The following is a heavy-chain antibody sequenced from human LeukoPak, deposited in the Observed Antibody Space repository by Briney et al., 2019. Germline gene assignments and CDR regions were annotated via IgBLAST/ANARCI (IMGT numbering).Heavy chain of an antibody. CDR1: GGSISSSSYY. CDR3: ARASGSYWDWFGP. Sequence: SETLSLTCTVSGGSISSSSYYWGWIRQPPGKGLEWIGSIYYSGSTYYNPSLKSRVTISVDTSKNQFSLKLSSVTAADTAVYYCARASGSYWDWFGPWGQGTLVTVSS. D-gene: IGHD3-10*01. V-gene: IGHV4-39*07. CDR2: IYYSGST. J-gene: IGHJ5*02.